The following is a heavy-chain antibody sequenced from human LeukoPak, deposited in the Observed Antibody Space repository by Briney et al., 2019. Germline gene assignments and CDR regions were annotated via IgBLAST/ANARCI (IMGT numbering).Heavy chain of an antibody. CDR1: GGSISSYY. V-gene: IGHV4-59*12. D-gene: IGHD6-13*01. CDR3: ARDYGGGWYQIDY. J-gene: IGHJ4*02. CDR2: ISYSGST. Sequence: SETLSLTCTVSGGSISSYYWSWIRQPPGRGLEWIGYISYSGSTNYNPSLKSRLTISLDTSKRQFSLNLNSVTVADTALYYCARDYGGGWYQIDYWGQGTLVTVSS.